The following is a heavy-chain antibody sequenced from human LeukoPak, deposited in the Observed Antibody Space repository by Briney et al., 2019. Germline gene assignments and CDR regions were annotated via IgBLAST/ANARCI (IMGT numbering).Heavy chain of an antibody. CDR3: ARPGADCGSAGCYTYPYYGLDV. CDR2: ISSSGSTI. J-gene: IGHJ6*02. Sequence: GSVRLSCASSGFTFSDYYMSWIRQAPGKGLEWVSYISSSGSTIYYADSVKGRFTISRDNAKNSLYLQMNSLRAEDTAVYYSARPGADCGSAGCYTYPYYGLDVWGQGTTVTVSS. V-gene: IGHV3-11*01. CDR1: GFTFSDYY. D-gene: IGHD2-2*02.